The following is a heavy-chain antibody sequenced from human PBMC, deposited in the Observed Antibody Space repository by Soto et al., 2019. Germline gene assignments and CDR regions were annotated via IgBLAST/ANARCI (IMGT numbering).Heavy chain of an antibody. D-gene: IGHD2-21*02. J-gene: IGHJ6*02. CDR3: ARDLWGYCGTDCYPLDV. Sequence: PSETLSLTCTVSGGSISGYYWSWLRQPPGKGLEWIGYIYNTGSTVYNPYLRSRVTISVDTSKNQFSLKLNSVTAADTAVYYCARDLWGYCGTDCYPLDVWGQGTTVTVSS. CDR2: IYNTGST. V-gene: IGHV4-59*01. CDR1: GGSISGYY.